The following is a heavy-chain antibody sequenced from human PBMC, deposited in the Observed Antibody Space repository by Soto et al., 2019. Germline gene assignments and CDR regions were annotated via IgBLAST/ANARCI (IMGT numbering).Heavy chain of an antibody. J-gene: IGHJ3*01. Sequence: EVQLVESGGGLVQPGGSLRLSCAASGFTFSSYWMSWVRQAPGKGLEWVANIKQDGSDKYYVDSVKGRFTISRDNAKKSLYLQMNSLRAEDTAVYYCARDGASGSYFVTGAFDVWGQGTMVTVSS. CDR1: GFTFSSYW. CDR2: IKQDGSDK. CDR3: ARDGASGSYFVTGAFDV. D-gene: IGHD1-26*01. V-gene: IGHV3-7*01.